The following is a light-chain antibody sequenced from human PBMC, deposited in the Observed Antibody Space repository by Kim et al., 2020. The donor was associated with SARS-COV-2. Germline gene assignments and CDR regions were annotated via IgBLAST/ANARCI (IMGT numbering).Light chain of an antibody. CDR2: TAS. CDR1: QSLTTS. V-gene: IGKV1-5*03. Sequence: ASVGARVTITCRASQSLTTSLAWYQQKPGIAPKFIIHTASILASGVPSRFSGSGSGTEFTLTISTLQPDDSATYYCQQYHLYPVTFGQGTKVDIK. CDR3: QQYHLYPVT. J-gene: IGKJ2*01.